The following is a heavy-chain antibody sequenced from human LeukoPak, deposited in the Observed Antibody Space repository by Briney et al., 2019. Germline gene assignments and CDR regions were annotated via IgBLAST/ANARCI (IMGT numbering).Heavy chain of an antibody. D-gene: IGHD3-9*01. CDR2: ISYDGSNK. CDR1: GFTFSSYA. Sequence: PGGSLRLSCAASGFTFSSYAMHWVRQAPGKGLEWVAVISYDGSNKYYADSVKGRFTISRDNSKNTLYLQMNNLRAEDTAVYYCAKTRDSDYDILTGHYFDYWGQGTLVTVSS. CDR3: AKTRDSDYDILTGHYFDY. J-gene: IGHJ4*02. V-gene: IGHV3-30-3*02.